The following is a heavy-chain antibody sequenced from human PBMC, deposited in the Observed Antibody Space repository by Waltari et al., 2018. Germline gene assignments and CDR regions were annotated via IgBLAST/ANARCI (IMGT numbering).Heavy chain of an antibody. D-gene: IGHD3-22*01. J-gene: IGHJ4*02. V-gene: IGHV4-34*01. CDR1: GGSFRCDY. CDR2: MNHSGIT. CDR3: ARGRYDYDSSGDYRIGGVYFDY. Sequence: QVQLQQLDPGLFKPSSTLSLTFAFCGGSFRCDYWGRLRRPAGKGLKRFGEMNHSGITNNNQARKSRVTISVDTSKIKFSLKLSSVTAEEKAVYYCARGRYDYDSSGDYRIGGVYFDYWGQGTLVTVSS.